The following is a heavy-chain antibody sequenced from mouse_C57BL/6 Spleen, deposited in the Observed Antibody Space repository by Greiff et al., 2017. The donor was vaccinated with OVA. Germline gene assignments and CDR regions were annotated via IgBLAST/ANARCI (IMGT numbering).Heavy chain of an antibody. Sequence: VQLQQSGAELVKPGASVKLSCTASGFNIKDYYMHWVKQRTEKGLEWIGRIDPEDGETKYAPKFQGKATITADTSSNTDYLHISSLTSEDTAVYYCARSYGSSRLHYWCQSTTLTVSS. V-gene: IGHV14-2*01. D-gene: IGHD1-1*01. CDR3: ARSYGSSRLHY. CDR1: GFNIKDYY. J-gene: IGHJ2*01. CDR2: IDPEDGET.